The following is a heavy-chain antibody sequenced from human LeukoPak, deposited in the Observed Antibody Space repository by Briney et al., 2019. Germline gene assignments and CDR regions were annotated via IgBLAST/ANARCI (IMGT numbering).Heavy chain of an antibody. D-gene: IGHD3-10*01. V-gene: IGHV3-7*04. CDR3: ARDYYASGSHDY. J-gene: IGHJ4*02. CDR1: GFTFSTYW. Sequence: GGSLRLSCAASGFTFSTYWMTWVCQAPGKGLEWVGNIKPDGRETYFVDSVKGRFTISRDNAQNSLYLQMNSLRAEDTSLYYCARDYYASGSHDYWGQGTLVTVSS. CDR2: IKPDGRET.